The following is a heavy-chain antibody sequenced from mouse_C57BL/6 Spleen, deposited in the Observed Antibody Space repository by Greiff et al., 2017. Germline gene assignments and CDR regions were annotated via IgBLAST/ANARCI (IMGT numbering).Heavy chain of an antibody. D-gene: IGHD1-1*01. CDR3: ASSYGRDFDY. CDR2: INPGSGGT. J-gene: IGHJ2*01. V-gene: IGHV1-54*01. Sequence: QVQLQQSGAELVRPGTSVKVSCKASGYAFTNYLIEWVKQRPGQGLEWIGVINPGSGGTNYNEKFKGKATLTADKSSSTAYMQLSSLTSEDSAVYFCASSYGRDFDYWGQGTTLTVSS. CDR1: GYAFTNYL.